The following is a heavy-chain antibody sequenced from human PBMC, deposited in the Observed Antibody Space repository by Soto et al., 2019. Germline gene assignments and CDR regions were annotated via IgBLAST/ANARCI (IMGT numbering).Heavy chain of an antibody. CDR1: GYTFTSYA. CDR3: ARSSGTPYYYYYGMDV. V-gene: IGHV1-3*01. J-gene: IGHJ6*02. CDR2: INAGNGNT. D-gene: IGHD1-1*01. Sequence: GASVKVSCKASGYTFTSYAMHWVRQAPGHRLEWLGWINAGNGNTKYSQKFQGRVSITRDTSASTAYMDLSSLRSEDTAVFYCARSSGTPYYYYYGMDVWGQGTTVTVSS.